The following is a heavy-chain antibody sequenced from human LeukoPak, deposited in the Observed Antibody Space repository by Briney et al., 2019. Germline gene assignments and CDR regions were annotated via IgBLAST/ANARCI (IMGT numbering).Heavy chain of an antibody. CDR3: ARRSAAAGLNY. CDR2: ITSGRTT. Sequence: GGSLRLSCAASGFTFSDCYMSWIRQAPGKGPEWVSSITSGRTTYYADSVKGRFTISNDNAKNSLYLQMNSLRAEDTAVYYCARRSAAAGLNYWGQGTLVTVSS. J-gene: IGHJ4*02. D-gene: IGHD6-13*01. CDR1: GFTFSDCY. V-gene: IGHV3-69-1*01.